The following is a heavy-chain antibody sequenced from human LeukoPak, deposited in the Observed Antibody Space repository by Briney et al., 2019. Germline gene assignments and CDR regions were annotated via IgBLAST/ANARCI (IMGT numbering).Heavy chain of an antibody. CDR2: FDPEDGET. CDR3: ATEPKQFTNYYGMDV. Sequence: ASVKVSCTVSGYTLTELSMHWVRQAPGKGLERMGGFDPEDGETIYAQKFQGRVTMTEDTSTDTAYMELSSLRSEDTAVYYCATEPKQFTNYYGMDVWGQGTTVTVSS. V-gene: IGHV1-24*01. J-gene: IGHJ6*02. D-gene: IGHD6-19*01. CDR1: GYTLTELS.